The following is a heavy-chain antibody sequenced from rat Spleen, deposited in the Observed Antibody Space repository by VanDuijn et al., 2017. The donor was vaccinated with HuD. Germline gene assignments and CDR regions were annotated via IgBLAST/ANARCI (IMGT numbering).Heavy chain of an antibody. CDR3: ARNSRYLQDY. V-gene: IGHV3-1*01. Sequence: EVQLQESGPGLVKPSQSLSLTCSVTGYSITSNYWGWIRKFPGNKMEWMGYISYSGSTSYNPSLKSRISITRDTSKNQFFLQLSSVTPEDTATYYCARNSRYLQDYWGQGVMVTVSS. CDR2: ISYSGST. CDR1: GYSITSNY. D-gene: IGHD2-1*01. J-gene: IGHJ2*01.